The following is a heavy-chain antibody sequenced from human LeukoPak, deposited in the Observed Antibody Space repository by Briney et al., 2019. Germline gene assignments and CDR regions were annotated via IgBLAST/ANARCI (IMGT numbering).Heavy chain of an antibody. Sequence: GASVKVSCKASGYTFTAYYIHWVRQAPGQGLEWMGWINPNSSGDRNYAQKYAQKFQGRVTMTRDTSISTAYMELSGLRSDDTALYYCARDRDLVGRLGGFDIWGQGTMLTVSS. D-gene: IGHD3-16*01. CDR3: ARDRDLVGRLGGFDI. CDR1: GYTFTAYY. J-gene: IGHJ3*02. CDR2: INPNSSGDRNYA. V-gene: IGHV1-2*02.